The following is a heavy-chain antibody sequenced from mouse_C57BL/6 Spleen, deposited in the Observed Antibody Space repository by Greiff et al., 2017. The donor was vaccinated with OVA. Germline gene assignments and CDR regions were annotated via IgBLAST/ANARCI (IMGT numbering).Heavy chain of an antibody. CDR2: IYPGDGDT. V-gene: IGHV1-80*01. CDR3: ARGERLLYGNSELDFGG. Sequence: VQLQQSGAELVKPGASVKISCKASGYAFTSYWMNWVKQRPGKSLEWIGQIYPGDGDTNYNGKFKGKATLTANKSSSTAYMQLSSLTSVDSAVYVCARGERLLYGNSELDFGGWGTGTTVTVAS. J-gene: IGHJ1*03. D-gene: IGHD2-1*01. CDR1: GYAFTSYW.